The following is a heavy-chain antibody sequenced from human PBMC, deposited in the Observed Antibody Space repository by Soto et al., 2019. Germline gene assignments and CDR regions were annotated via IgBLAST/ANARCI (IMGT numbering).Heavy chain of an antibody. D-gene: IGHD6-13*01. J-gene: IGHJ4*02. V-gene: IGHV3-33*01. CDR2: IWYDGSNK. CDR3: ARVAVGSYYFDY. Sequence: LRLSCAASGFTFSSYGMHWVRQAPGKGLEWVAVIWYDGSNKYYADSVKGRFTISRDNAKNTLYLQMNSLRAEDTAVYYCARVAVGSYYFDYWGQGTLVTVS. CDR1: GFTFSSYG.